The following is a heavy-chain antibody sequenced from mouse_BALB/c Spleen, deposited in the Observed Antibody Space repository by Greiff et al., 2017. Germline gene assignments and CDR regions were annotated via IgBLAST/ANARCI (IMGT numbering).Heavy chain of an antibody. CDR3: VRRAYYGNLYAMDY. Sequence: EVQLVESGGGLVQPKGSLKLSCAASGFTFNTYAMNWVRQAPGKGLEWVARIRSKSNNYATYYADSVKDRFTISRDDSQSMLYLQMNNLKTEDTAMDYCVRRAYYGNLYAMDYWGQGTSVTVSS. J-gene: IGHJ4*01. CDR2: IRSKSNNYAT. D-gene: IGHD2-10*01. CDR1: GFTFNTYA. V-gene: IGHV10-1*02.